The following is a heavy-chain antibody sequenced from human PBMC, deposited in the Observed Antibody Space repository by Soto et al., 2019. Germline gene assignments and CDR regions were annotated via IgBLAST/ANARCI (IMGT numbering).Heavy chain of an antibody. CDR3: AREIYDSSGYYFDY. CDR1: GFTFSSYA. D-gene: IGHD3-22*01. CDR2: ISYDGSNK. Sequence: GGSLRLSCAASGFTFSSYAMHWVRQAPGKGLEWVAVISYDGSNKYYADSVKGRFTISRDNSKNTLYLQMNSLRAEDTAVYYCAREIYDSSGYYFDYWGQGTLVTVSS. V-gene: IGHV3-30-3*01. J-gene: IGHJ4*02.